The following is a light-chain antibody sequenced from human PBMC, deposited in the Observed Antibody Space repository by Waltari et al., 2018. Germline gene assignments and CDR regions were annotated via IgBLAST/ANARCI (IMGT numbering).Light chain of an antibody. J-gene: IGKJ5*01. CDR2: DAS. V-gene: IGKV3-15*01. CDR3: QQYNRWPPIT. Sequence: EVVMTHSPDTLSVSPGGTATLSCRASQSIATNLAWYQQRRGQAPRLLIFDASTRATSISGRFSGSGSGTEFTLTISSLQSDDSAVYYCQQYNRWPPITFGQGTRLEIK. CDR1: QSIATN.